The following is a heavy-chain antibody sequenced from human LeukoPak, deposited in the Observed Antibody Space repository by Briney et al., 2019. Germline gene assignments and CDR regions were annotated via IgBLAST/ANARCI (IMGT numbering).Heavy chain of an antibody. V-gene: IGHV1-18*01. CDR3: ARDLHYYVAMDV. CDR2: ISGYNGNT. Sequence: ASVKVSCKASGYRFTSYGISWVRQAPGQGLEWMGWISGYNGNTNYAQKLQGRVTMTTDTSTSTAYMELRSLRSDDTAVYYCARDLHYYVAMDVWGQGTTVTVSS. CDR1: GYRFTSYG. J-gene: IGHJ6*02. D-gene: IGHD3-10*02.